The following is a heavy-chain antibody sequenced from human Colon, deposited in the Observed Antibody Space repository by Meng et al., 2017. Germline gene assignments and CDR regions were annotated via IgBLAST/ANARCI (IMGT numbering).Heavy chain of an antibody. J-gene: IGHJ4*02. CDR3: ARSVRLGVAGKSGAY. V-gene: IGHV4-34*01. D-gene: IGHD6-19*01. CDR1: VGSFSGYS. CDR2: INHTGNT. Sequence: LKSWGSGLFEPSETLSLTCAVYVGSFSGYSWSWIRQPPGKGLEWIGEINHTGNTSYNPSLKSRLTISVDTSKNQFSLNLSSVTAADTALYYCARSVRLGVAGKSGAYWGQGTLVTVSS.